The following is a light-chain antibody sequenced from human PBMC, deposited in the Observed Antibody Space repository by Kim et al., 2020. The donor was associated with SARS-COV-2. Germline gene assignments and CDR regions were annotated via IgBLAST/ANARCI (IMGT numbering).Light chain of an antibody. CDR2: DVS. J-gene: IGLJ1*01. CDR1: SRGVGAYNS. Sequence: GQSITPACTGTSRGVGAYNSVSWCQQHPGKAPKVMIYDVSRRHSGVSNRFSGSKSGNTASLTISGLQPEDEADYYCKSYESSNTYVFGTGTQLTVL. V-gene: IGLV2-14*03. CDR3: KSYESSNTYV.